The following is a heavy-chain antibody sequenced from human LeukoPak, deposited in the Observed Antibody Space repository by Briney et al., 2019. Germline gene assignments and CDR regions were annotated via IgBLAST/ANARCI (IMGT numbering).Heavy chain of an antibody. D-gene: IGHD3-10*01. CDR1: GFTFSSYG. CDR3: AKDDSSRDYGSGPFDY. J-gene: IGHJ4*02. V-gene: IGHV3-30*18. Sequence: GGSLTLSCAASGFTFSSYGMHWVRQAPGKGLEWVAVISYDGSNKYYADSVKGRFTISRDNSKNTLYLQMNSLRAEDTAVYYCAKDDSSRDYGSGPFDYWGQGTLVTVSS. CDR2: ISYDGSNK.